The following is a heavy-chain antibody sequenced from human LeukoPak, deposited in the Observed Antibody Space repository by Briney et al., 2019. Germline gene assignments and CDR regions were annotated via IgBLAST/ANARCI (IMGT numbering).Heavy chain of an antibody. CDR2: ISETGSTK. CDR3: EREWEVTPTLDC. V-gene: IGHV3-48*01. J-gene: IGHJ4*02. D-gene: IGHD4-11*01. CDR1: GFIFGTYG. Sequence: PGGSLKLSCAASGFIFGTYGMNWLRQAPGEGLEWVSYISETGSTKYYADSVKGRFTISRDNAKNSLYLQMNSLRAEDTAVYYCEREWEVTPTLDCWGRGTLVTVSS.